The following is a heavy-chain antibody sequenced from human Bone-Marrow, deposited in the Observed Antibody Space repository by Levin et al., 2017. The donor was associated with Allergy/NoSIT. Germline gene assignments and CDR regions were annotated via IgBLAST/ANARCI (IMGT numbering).Heavy chain of an antibody. CDR3: ARFPQSSGWSIFDS. V-gene: IGHV4-59*01. CDR2: LYSSGST. CDR1: GASISHDY. J-gene: IGHJ4*02. Sequence: PSETLSLTCTVSGASISHDYWAWIRQTPGKGLEWIGSLYSSGSTIYNPSLKSRVTMSVDTSESQFSLRLTSVTAADTAIYYCARFPQSSGWSIFDSWGPGILVTVSS. D-gene: IGHD6-19*01.